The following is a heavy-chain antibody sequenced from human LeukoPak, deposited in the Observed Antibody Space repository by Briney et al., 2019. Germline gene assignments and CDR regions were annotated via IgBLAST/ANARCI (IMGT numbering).Heavy chain of an antibody. Sequence: ASVKVSCKASGYTFTGFYMHWVRQAPGQGLEWMGRINPNSGGTNYAQKFQGRVTMTRDTSISTAYMELSRLRYDDTAVYYCARDGNPDHYYYYNMDVWGKGTTVTVSS. CDR3: ARDGNPDHYYYYNMDV. CDR1: GYTFTGFY. CDR2: INPNSGGT. J-gene: IGHJ6*03. V-gene: IGHV1-2*06. D-gene: IGHD1-14*01.